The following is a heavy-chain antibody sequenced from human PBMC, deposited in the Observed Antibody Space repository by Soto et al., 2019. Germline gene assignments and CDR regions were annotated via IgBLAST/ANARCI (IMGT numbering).Heavy chain of an antibody. Sequence: QVQLQESGPGLVKPSETLSVTCTVSGGSISSYYWSWIRQPLGKGLEWIGYIYYSGSTNYNPSLKSRVTISVDTSKNQFSLKLSSVTAADAAVYYCARLESPPAYGDYVIQHWGQGTLVTVSS. CDR2: IYYSGST. V-gene: IGHV4-59*08. J-gene: IGHJ1*01. D-gene: IGHD4-17*01. CDR1: GGSISSYY. CDR3: ARLESPPAYGDYVIQH.